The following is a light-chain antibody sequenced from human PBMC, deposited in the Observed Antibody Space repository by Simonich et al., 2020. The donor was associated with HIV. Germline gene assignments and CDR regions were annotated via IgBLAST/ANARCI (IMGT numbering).Light chain of an antibody. CDR2: WAS. V-gene: IGKV4-1*01. Sequence: DIVMTQSPDSLAVSLGERATINCKSSQSVLYSSNNKNYLAWYQQKPGQPPKRLIYWASTRESGVPDRFIGSGSGTDFTLTISSLQAEDVAVYYCQQYYSTRTFGQGTKVEIK. J-gene: IGKJ1*01. CDR3: QQYYSTRT. CDR1: QSVLYSSNNKNY.